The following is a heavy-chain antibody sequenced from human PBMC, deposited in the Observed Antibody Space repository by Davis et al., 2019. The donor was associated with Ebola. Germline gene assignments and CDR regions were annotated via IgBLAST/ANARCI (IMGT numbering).Heavy chain of an antibody. CDR1: GFTFSDFY. J-gene: IGHJ1*01. D-gene: IGHD5-24*01. Sequence: GGSLRLSCAASGFTFSDFYMSWIRQPPGKGLEWVSCTSDSGTTISYADSVRGRFTISRDNAKNSLYLQMNSLRIEDTAVYYCAKTIGWLQQAGEEYFQHWGQGTQVTVSS. CDR2: TSDSGTTI. CDR3: AKTIGWLQQAGEEYFQH. V-gene: IGHV3-11*01.